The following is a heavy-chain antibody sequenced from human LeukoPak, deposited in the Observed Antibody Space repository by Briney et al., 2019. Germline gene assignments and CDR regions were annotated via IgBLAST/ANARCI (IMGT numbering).Heavy chain of an antibody. CDR2: IYYSGST. CDR1: GGSISSSSYY. D-gene: IGHD3-3*01. Sequence: SETLSLTCTVSGGSISSSSYYWGWIRQPPGKGLEWIGRIYYSGSTYYNPSLKSRVTISVDTSKNQFSLKLSSVTAADTAVYYCARRSKKYDPWVPFDPWGQGTLVTVSS. V-gene: IGHV4-39*07. CDR3: ARRSKKYDPWVPFDP. J-gene: IGHJ5*02.